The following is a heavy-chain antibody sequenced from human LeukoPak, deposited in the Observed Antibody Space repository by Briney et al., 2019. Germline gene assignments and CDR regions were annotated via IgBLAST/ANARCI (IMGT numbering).Heavy chain of an antibody. Sequence: GRSLRLSWAASGFTFSSYAMHWVRQAPGKGLEWVAVISYDGSNKYYSDSVKGRFTISRDNSKNTLYLQMNSLRAEDTAVYYCARDGGMDVWGKGTTDTVSS. D-gene: IGHD3-3*01. CDR3: ARDGGMDV. CDR1: GFTFSSYA. J-gene: IGHJ6*04. V-gene: IGHV3-30*01. CDR2: ISYDGSNK.